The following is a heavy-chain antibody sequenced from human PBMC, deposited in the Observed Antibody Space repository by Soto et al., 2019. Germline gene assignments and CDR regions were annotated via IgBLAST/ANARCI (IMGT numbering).Heavy chain of an antibody. J-gene: IGHJ6*02. Sequence: SETLSLTCTVSGGSISSYYWSWIRQPPGKGLEWIGYIYYSGSTNYNPSLKSRVTISVDTSKNQFSLKLSSVTAADTAVYYCARGKGGSNYYYYGMDVWGQGTTVTVSS. V-gene: IGHV4-59*01. CDR1: GGSISSYY. CDR3: ARGKGGSNYYYYGMDV. CDR2: IYYSGST.